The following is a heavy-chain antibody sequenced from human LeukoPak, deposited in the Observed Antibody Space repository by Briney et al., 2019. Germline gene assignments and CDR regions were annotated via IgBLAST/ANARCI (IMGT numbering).Heavy chain of an antibody. D-gene: IGHD2-2*01. J-gene: IGHJ5*02. CDR2: IYYSGST. V-gene: IGHV4-39*01. CDR3: ASTNCSSAGCYGANWFDP. Sequence: SETLSLTCTVSGGSISSSSYYWGWIRQPPGKGLEWIGSIYYSGSTYYNPSLKSRVTISVDTSKNQFSLKLSSVTAVDTAVYYCASTNCSSAGCYGANWFDPWGQGTLVTVSS. CDR1: GGSISSSSYY.